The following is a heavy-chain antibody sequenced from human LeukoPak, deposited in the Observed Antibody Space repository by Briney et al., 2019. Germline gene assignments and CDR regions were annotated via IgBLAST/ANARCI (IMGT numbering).Heavy chain of an antibody. V-gene: IGHV3-21*01. J-gene: IGHJ4*02. CDR2: ISSSSSYI. CDR1: GFTFDDYA. Sequence: GGSLRLSCAASGFTFDDYAMHWVRQAPGKGLEWVSSISSSSSYIYYADSVKGRFTISRDNAKNSLYLQMNSLRAEDTAVYYCARDFLDSSSWSGFDYWGQGTLVTVSS. CDR3: ARDFLDSSSWSGFDY. D-gene: IGHD6-13*01.